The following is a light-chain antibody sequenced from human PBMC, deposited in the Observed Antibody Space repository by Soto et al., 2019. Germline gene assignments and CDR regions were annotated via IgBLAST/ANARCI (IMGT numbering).Light chain of an antibody. V-gene: IGLV2-14*01. CDR3: SSYTSSSTLV. Sequence: QPVLTQPASVSGSPGQSITISCTGTSSDVGGYNYVSWYQQHPGKAPKLMIHDVSNRPSGVSNRFSGSKSGNTASLTISGLQAEDEADYYCSSYTSSSTLVFGGGTQLTVL. CDR2: DVS. CDR1: SSDVGGYNY. J-gene: IGLJ2*01.